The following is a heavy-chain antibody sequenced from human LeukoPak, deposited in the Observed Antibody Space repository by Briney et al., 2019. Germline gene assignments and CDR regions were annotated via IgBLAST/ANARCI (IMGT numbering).Heavy chain of an antibody. Sequence: SETLSLTCTVSGGPFSSRSFYWAWIRQPPGKVLEWIGNIYSSGSTDYSPSLKSRVSLSAHTSKNQFSLNLISVTAADTAIYYCARSPPFCGGDCYVDYWGQGILVTVSS. D-gene: IGHD2-21*02. CDR3: ARSPPFCGGDCYVDY. V-gene: IGHV4-39*01. CDR2: IYSSGST. J-gene: IGHJ4*02. CDR1: GGPFSSRSFY.